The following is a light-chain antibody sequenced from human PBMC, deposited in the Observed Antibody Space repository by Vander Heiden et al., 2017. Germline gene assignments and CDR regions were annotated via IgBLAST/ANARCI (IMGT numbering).Light chain of an antibody. CDR2: GSS. CDR3: QSYDSSLSGSVV. J-gene: IGLJ2*01. CDR1: SSNIGAGYD. Sequence: QSVLTQPPSVSGAPGQRVTIPCTGSSSNIGAGYDVHWYQQLPGTAPKLLIYGSSNRPSGVPDRFSSSKSGTSASLAITGLQAEDEADYYCQSYDSSLSGSVVFGGGTKLTVL. V-gene: IGLV1-40*01.